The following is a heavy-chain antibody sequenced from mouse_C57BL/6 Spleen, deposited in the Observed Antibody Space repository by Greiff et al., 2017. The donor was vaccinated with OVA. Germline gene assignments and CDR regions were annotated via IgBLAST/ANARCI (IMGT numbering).Heavy chain of an antibody. CDR3: ARVAGTGFDY. CDR2: INYDGSST. D-gene: IGHD3-3*01. Sequence: EVQRVESEGGLVQPGRSMKLSCTASGFTFSDYYMAWVRQVPEKGLEWVANINYDGSSTYYLDSLKSRFIISRDNAKNILYLQMSSLKSEDTATYYCARVAGTGFDYWGQGTTLTVSS. V-gene: IGHV5-16*01. CDR1: GFTFSDYY. J-gene: IGHJ2*01.